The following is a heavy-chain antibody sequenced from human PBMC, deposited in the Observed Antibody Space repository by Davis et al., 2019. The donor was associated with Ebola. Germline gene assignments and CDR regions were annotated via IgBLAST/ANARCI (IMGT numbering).Heavy chain of an antibody. J-gene: IGHJ6*02. D-gene: IGHD2-15*01. V-gene: IGHV1-18*01. Sequence: ASVPVSCKASGYTFTTYVITWVRQARGQGLEWMGWISAYNGNTNYAQKLQGRVTMTTDTSTSTAYMELRSLRSDDTAVYYCARVGTGGGMDVWGQGTTVTVSS. CDR2: ISAYNGNT. CDR3: ARVGTGGGMDV. CDR1: GYTFTTYV.